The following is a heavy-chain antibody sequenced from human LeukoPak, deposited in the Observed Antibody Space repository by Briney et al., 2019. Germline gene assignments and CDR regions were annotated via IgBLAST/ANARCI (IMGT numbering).Heavy chain of an antibody. D-gene: IGHD4-17*01. CDR3: ARDPTTVTKGFDI. V-gene: IGHV4-59*11. Sequence: SETLSLTCTVSDDSFNTHYWTWIRQPPGKGLEWIGYISYSGSTNYNPSLKSRVTISVDTSKKQFSLKMNSVTAADTAVYYCARDPTTVTKGFDIWGQGTLVTVSS. J-gene: IGHJ3*02. CDR1: DDSFNTHY. CDR2: ISYSGST.